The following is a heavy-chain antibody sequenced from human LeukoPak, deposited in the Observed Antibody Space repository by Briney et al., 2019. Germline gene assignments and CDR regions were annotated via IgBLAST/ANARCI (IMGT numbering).Heavy chain of an antibody. CDR2: IKQDGSEK. J-gene: IGHJ4*02. Sequence: PGGSLGLSCAASGFTFSSYWMSWVRQAPGKGLEWVANIKQDGSEKYYVDSVKGRFTISRDNAKNSPYLQMNSLRAEDTAVYYCARGPYSSSSEVLVDWGQGTLVTVSS. D-gene: IGHD6-6*01. CDR1: GFTFSSYW. CDR3: ARGPYSSSSEVLVD. V-gene: IGHV3-7*01.